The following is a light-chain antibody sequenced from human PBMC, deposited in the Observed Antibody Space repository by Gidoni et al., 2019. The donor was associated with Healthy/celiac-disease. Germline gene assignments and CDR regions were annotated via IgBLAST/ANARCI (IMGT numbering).Light chain of an antibody. V-gene: IGKV3-15*01. CDR1: QSVSSN. CDR3: QQYKNWPPLT. Sequence: EIVMTQSPSTLSVSPGERATLSCRASQSVSSNLAWYQQKPGQAPRLLINGASTRATGIPARFSGSGSGKEFNLTISSLQSEDVAVYYCQQYKNWPPLTFGGGTKVEIK. J-gene: IGKJ4*01. CDR2: GAS.